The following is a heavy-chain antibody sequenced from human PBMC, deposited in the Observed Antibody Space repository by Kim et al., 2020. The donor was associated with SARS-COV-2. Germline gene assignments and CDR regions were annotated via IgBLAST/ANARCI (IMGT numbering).Heavy chain of an antibody. Sequence: YTGTTEYNPSLKSRLTISVDTSRNQVALRLTSVTAADTAIYYCARGTSGMDVWGQGTTVTVSS. J-gene: IGHJ6*02. V-gene: IGHV4-31*02. CDR3: ARGTSGMDV. CDR2: YTGTT.